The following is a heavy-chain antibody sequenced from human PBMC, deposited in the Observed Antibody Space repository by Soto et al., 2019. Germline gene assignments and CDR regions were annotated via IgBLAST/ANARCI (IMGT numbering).Heavy chain of an antibody. CDR1: GYTFTSYA. J-gene: IGHJ5*02. D-gene: IGHD2-2*01. CDR2: INAGNGNT. Sequence: PGASVKVSCKASGYTFTSYAMHWVRQAPGQRLEWMGWINAGNGNTKYSQKFQGRVTITRDTSASTAYMELSSLRSEDTAVYYCARGALYCSSTSCYLNWFDPWGQGTLVTVSS. CDR3: ARGALYCSSTSCYLNWFDP. V-gene: IGHV1-3*01.